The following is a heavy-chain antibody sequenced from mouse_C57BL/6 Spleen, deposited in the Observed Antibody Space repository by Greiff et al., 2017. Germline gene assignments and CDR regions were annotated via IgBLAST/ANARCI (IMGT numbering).Heavy chain of an antibody. D-gene: IGHD1-1*01. CDR2: IRLKSDNYAT. CDR1: GFTFSNYW. Sequence: EVKLEESGGGLVQPGGSMKLSCVASGFTFSNYWMNWVRQSPEKGLEWVAQIRLKSDNYATHYAESVKGRFTISRDDSKSSVYLQMNNLRAEDTGIYYCTAHLLGAYWGQGTLVTVSA. J-gene: IGHJ3*01. CDR3: TAHLLGAY. V-gene: IGHV6-3*01.